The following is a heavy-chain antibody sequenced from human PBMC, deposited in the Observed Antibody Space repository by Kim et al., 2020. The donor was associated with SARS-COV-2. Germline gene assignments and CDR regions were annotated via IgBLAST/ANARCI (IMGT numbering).Heavy chain of an antibody. J-gene: IGHJ4*02. CDR1: GVSISDSY. CDR2: IYYNGGT. CDR3: ARDTGY. Sequence: SETLSLTCTVSGVSISDSYCSWIRQSPGKGLEWIGYIYYNGGTSYNPSLESRVTISVDMPKNQISLSLRSVTAADTAIYYCARDTGYWGLGTLVTVSS. V-gene: IGHV4-59*01.